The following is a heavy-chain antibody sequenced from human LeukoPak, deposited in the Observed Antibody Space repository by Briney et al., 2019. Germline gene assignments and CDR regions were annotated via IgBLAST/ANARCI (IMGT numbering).Heavy chain of an antibody. D-gene: IGHD6-19*01. CDR2: IRYDGTNK. J-gene: IGHJ4*02. CDR3: AKVRYSSGWSVDY. CDR1: GFTFSSYE. V-gene: IGHV3-30*02. Sequence: GGSLRLSCAASGFTFSSYEMNWVRQAPGKGLEWVAFIRYDGTNKYYADSVKGRFTISRDNSKNTLYLQMNSLRAEDTAVYYCAKVRYSSGWSVDYWGQGTLVTVSS.